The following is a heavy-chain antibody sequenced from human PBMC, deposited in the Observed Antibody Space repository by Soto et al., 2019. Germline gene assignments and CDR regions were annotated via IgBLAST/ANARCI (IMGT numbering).Heavy chain of an antibody. V-gene: IGHV3-9*01. CDR2: ISWNSGSI. CDR3: AKGKTTVTRTNFDY. J-gene: IGHJ4*02. D-gene: IGHD4-17*01. CDR1: GFTFDDYA. Sequence: EVQLVESGGGLVQPGRSLRLSCAASGFTFDDYAMHWVRQAPGKGLEWVSGISWNSGSIGYADSVKGRFTISRDNAKNSLYLRMNSLRAEDTALYYCAKGKTTVTRTNFDYWGQGTLVTVSS.